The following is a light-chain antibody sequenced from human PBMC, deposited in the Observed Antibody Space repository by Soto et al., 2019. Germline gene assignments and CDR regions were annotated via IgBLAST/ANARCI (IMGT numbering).Light chain of an antibody. CDR2: DVN. CDR1: SSDVGGDEY. J-gene: IGLJ2*01. Sequence: QSVLTQPASVSGSPGQSITISCSGISSDVGGDEYVSWYQQYPGKAPKLVIYDVNNRPSGVSNRFSGSKSGNTASLAISGLQAEDEADYYCSSYTTTIVVFGGGTKVTVL. V-gene: IGLV2-14*01. CDR3: SSYTTTIVV.